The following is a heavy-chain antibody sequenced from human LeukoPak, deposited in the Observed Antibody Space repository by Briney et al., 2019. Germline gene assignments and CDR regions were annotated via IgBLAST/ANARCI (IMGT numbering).Heavy chain of an antibody. CDR1: GGFISSGDYY. CDR3: ASRGADCGGDCYPNWYFDL. Sequence: SETLSLTCTVSGGFISSGDYYWSWIRQPPGKGLEWIGCIYYSGSTYYNPSLKSRLTISVDTSKNQFSLKLSSVTAADTAVYYCASRGADCGGDCYPNWYFDLWGRGTLVTVSS. V-gene: IGHV4-30-4*01. J-gene: IGHJ2*01. D-gene: IGHD2-21*02. CDR2: IYYSGST.